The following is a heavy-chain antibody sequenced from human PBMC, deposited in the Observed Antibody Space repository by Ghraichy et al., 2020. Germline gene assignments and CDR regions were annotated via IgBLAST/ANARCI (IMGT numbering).Heavy chain of an antibody. CDR2: ISSSSSTI. CDR3: AREMRWQLDLAYYYYYGMDV. Sequence: GESLNISCAASGFTFSSYSMNWVRQAPGKGLEWVSYISSSSSTIYYADSVKGRFTISRDNAKNSLYLQMNSLRDEDTAVYYCAREMRWQLDLAYYYYYGMDVWGQGTTVTVSS. J-gene: IGHJ6*02. CDR1: GFTFSSYS. D-gene: IGHD6-6*01. V-gene: IGHV3-48*02.